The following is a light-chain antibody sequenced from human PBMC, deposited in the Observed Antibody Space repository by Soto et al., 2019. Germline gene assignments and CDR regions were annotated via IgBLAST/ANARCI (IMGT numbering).Light chain of an antibody. CDR3: SSYTSSSTLEV. J-gene: IGLJ1*01. CDR2: EVS. CDR1: SSDVGGYNY. V-gene: IGLV2-14*01. Sequence: QSALTQPASVSGSPGQSITISCTGTSSDVGGYNYVSWYQQHPGKAPKLTIYEVSNRPSGVSNRFSGSKSGNTASLTISGLQAEDEADYYCSSYTSSSTLEVFGTGTKVTAL.